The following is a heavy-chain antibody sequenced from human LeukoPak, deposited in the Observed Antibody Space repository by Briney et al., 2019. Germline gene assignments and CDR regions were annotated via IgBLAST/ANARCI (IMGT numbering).Heavy chain of an antibody. D-gene: IGHD3-10*01. CDR1: GGTFSSYA. Sequence: SVKVSCKASGGTFSSYAISWVRQAPGQGLEWMGGIIPIFGTANYAQKFQGRVTITADESTSTAYMELSSLRSEDTAVYYCARGLWFGESYYYYYYMDVWGKGTTVTISS. CDR3: ARGLWFGESYYYYYYMDV. V-gene: IGHV1-69*01. J-gene: IGHJ6*03. CDR2: IIPIFGTA.